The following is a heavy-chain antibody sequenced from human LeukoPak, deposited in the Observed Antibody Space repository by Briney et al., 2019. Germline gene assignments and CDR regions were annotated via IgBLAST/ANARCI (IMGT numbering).Heavy chain of an antibody. J-gene: IGHJ6*02. Sequence: GRSLRLSCAASGFTFSSYGMHWVRQAPGKGLEWMAVISYDGSNKYYADSVKGRFTISRDNSKNTLYLQMNSLRAEDTAAYYCAKGHYYGSGSDYYYYGMDVWGQGTTVTVSS. CDR1: GFTFSSYG. CDR2: ISYDGSNK. D-gene: IGHD3-10*01. CDR3: AKGHYYGSGSDYYYYGMDV. V-gene: IGHV3-30*18.